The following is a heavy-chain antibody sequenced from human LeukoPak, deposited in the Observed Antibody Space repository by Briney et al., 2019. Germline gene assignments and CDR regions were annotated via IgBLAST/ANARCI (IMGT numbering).Heavy chain of an antibody. CDR1: GYNFTKSW. CDR2: IYPGDSDT. Sequence: GESLQISCKGSGYNFTKSWIGWVRQMPGKGLEWMGIIYPGDSDTRYSPSFQGQVTISADKSISTAYLQWSSLKASDAVMYYCARRYTMSSAGDYWGQGTLVTVSS. D-gene: IGHD6-6*01. J-gene: IGHJ4*02. CDR3: ARRYTMSSAGDY. V-gene: IGHV5-51*01.